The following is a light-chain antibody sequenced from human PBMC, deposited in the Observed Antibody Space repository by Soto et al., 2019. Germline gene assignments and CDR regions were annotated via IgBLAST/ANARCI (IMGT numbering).Light chain of an antibody. J-gene: IGKJ1*01. CDR2: GAS. V-gene: IGKV3-20*01. CDR1: QSVRFSY. Sequence: ESVLTQYPGTLSLSPGERATLSCRASQSVRFSYLAWYQQKVGQAPRLLIYGASSRATGIPDRFSGSGSGTEFTLTISSLQPDDFATYYCQQYKSYWTFGQGTKVEIK. CDR3: QQYKSYWT.